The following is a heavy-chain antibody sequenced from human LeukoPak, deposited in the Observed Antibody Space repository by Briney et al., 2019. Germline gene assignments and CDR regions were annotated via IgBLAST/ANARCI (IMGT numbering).Heavy chain of an antibody. CDR2: IIPIFGTA. CDR1: GGTFSSYA. V-gene: IGHV1-69*13. CDR3: ARDSMHYDILTGYYNWYFDL. Sequence: GASVKVSCKASGGTFSSYAISWGRQAPGQGLEWMGGIIPIFGTANYAQKFQGRVTITADESTSTAYMELSSLRSEDTAVYYCARDSMHYDILTGYYNWYFDLWGRGTLVTVSS. D-gene: IGHD3-9*01. J-gene: IGHJ2*01.